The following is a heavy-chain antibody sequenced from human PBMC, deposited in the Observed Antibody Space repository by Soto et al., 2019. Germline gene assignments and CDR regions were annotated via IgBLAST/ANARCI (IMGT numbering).Heavy chain of an antibody. Sequence: PSETLSLTCTVSGGSISSGDYYWSWIRQPPGKGLEWIGYIYYSGSTYYNPSLKSRVTISVDTSKNQFSLKLSSVTAADTAVYYCARAFTSMGLFDYWGPGTLVTVSS. CDR1: GGSISSGDYY. CDR3: ARAFTSMGLFDY. J-gene: IGHJ4*02. CDR2: IYYSGST. V-gene: IGHV4-30-4*01. D-gene: IGHD5-18*01.